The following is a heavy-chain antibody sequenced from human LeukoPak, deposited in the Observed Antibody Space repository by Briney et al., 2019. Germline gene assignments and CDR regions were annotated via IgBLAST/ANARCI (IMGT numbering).Heavy chain of an antibody. D-gene: IGHD3-10*01. Sequence: SETLSLTCTVSGGSISSYYWNWIRQPAGEGLEWIGRIYSSGSTNYNPSLKSRVTMSVDTSKNQFSLKLSSVTAADTAVYFCARDPSSFGGRLEPWGQGTLVAVSS. CDR2: IYSSGST. CDR3: ARDPSSFGGRLEP. J-gene: IGHJ5*02. V-gene: IGHV4-4*07. CDR1: GGSISSYY.